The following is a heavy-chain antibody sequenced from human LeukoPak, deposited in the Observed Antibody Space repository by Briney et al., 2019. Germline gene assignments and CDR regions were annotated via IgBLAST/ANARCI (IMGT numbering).Heavy chain of an antibody. CDR3: ARDQGYCSSTSCLTGTAGVYAFDI. CDR2: IIPIFGTA. CDR1: GGTFSSYA. J-gene: IGHJ3*02. V-gene: IGHV1-69*13. D-gene: IGHD2-2*01. Sequence: SVKVSCKASGGTFSSYAISWVRQAPGQGLEWMGGIIPIFGTANYAQKFQGRVTITADESTSTAYMELSSLRSEDTAVYYCARDQGYCSSTSCLTGTAGVYAFDIWGQGTMVTVSS.